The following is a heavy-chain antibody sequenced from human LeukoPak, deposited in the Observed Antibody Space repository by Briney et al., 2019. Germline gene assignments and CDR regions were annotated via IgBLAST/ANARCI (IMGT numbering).Heavy chain of an antibody. CDR2: IYTGDSDT. Sequence: GESLRISCKGSGYTFSSYWIGWVRQMPGKGLEWMGLIYTGDSDTRYSLSLQAQVTISVDTSIGTAYLQWSSLEASDTAIYYCARQNDFRLDYWGQGTLVTVSS. CDR1: GYTFSSYW. CDR3: ARQNDFRLDY. V-gene: IGHV5-51*01. J-gene: IGHJ4*02. D-gene: IGHD3-3*01.